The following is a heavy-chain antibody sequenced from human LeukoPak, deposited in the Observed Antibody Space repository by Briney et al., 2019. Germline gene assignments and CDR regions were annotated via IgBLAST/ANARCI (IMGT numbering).Heavy chain of an antibody. V-gene: IGHV3-7*01. D-gene: IGHD5-18*01. Sequence: GGSLRLSCAASGFTFNYYWMSWVRQTPGKGLERVANIKQDGSEEYYVDSVKGRFTISRDNAKNSLYLQMNSLRAEDTAVYYCARGYSYGTFDHWGQGTLVTVSS. CDR3: ARGYSYGTFDH. CDR1: GFTFNYYW. J-gene: IGHJ4*02. CDR2: IKQDGSEE.